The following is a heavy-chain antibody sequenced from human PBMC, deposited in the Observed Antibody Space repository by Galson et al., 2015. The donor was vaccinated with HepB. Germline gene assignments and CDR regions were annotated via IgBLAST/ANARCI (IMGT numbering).Heavy chain of an antibody. CDR1: GGTFSSYA. CDR2: IIPIFGTA. V-gene: IGHV1-69*13. J-gene: IGHJ5*02. Sequence: SVKVSCKASGGTFSSYAISWVRQAPGQGLEWMGGIIPIFGTANYAQKFQGRVTITADESTSTVYMEPSSLRSEDTAVYYCAREKSYSGSYFFPFDPWGRGTLVTVSS. D-gene: IGHD1-26*01. CDR3: AREKSYSGSYFFPFDP.